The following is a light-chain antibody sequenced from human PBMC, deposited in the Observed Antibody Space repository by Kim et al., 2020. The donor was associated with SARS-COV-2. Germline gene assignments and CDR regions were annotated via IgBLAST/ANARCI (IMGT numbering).Light chain of an antibody. Sequence: VKLTCTRGSGHSSYAIAWHQQQPEKGPRYLMKLNSDGSHSKGDGIPDRFSGSSSGAERYLTISSLQSEDEADYYCQTWGTGAKGVFGGGTQLTVL. CDR3: QTWGTGAKGV. CDR1: SGHSSYA. V-gene: IGLV4-69*01. J-gene: IGLJ2*01. CDR2: LNSDGSH.